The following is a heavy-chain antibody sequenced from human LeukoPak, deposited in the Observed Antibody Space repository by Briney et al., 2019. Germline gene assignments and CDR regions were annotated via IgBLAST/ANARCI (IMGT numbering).Heavy chain of an antibody. CDR1: GFTFSSYS. V-gene: IGHV3-30*02. D-gene: IGHD3-10*01. CDR2: IRYDGSNK. Sequence: GGSLRLSCAASGFTFSSYSMHWVRQAPGKGLEWVAFIRYDGSNKYYADSVKGRFTISRDNSKNTLYLQMNSLRDEDTAVYYCVKDPGAHYYGSGSYRRGSYFDYWGQGTLVTVSS. J-gene: IGHJ4*02. CDR3: VKDPGAHYYGSGSYRRGSYFDY.